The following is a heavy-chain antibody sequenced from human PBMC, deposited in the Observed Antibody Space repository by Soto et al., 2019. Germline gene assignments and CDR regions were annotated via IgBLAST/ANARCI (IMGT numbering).Heavy chain of an antibody. Sequence: ASVKVSCKSSGYTFTSYYMQLFRQSPGRGREWMGIINPSGGSTSYAQKFQGRVTMTRDTSTSTVYMELSSLRSEDTAVYYCALDYGDPTDYYYYYMDVWGKGTTVTVSS. CDR3: ALDYGDPTDYYYYYMDV. J-gene: IGHJ6*03. D-gene: IGHD4-17*01. CDR1: GYTFTSYY. CDR2: INPSGGST. V-gene: IGHV1-46*01.